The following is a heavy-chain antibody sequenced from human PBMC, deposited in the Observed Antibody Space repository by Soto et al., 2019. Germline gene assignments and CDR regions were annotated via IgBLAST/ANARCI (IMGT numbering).Heavy chain of an antibody. D-gene: IGHD6-19*01. CDR2: INSNSGDT. CDR1: GYIFTGYY. Sequence: ASVKVSCKASGYIFTGYYMHWVRQAPGQGLEWMGWINSNSGDTNYTQKFQGWVTMTRDTSISTAYMELSRLRSDDTAVYYCATSRISIAVAGETEYYFDYWGQGTPVTVSS. CDR3: ATSRISIAVAGETEYYFDY. J-gene: IGHJ4*02. V-gene: IGHV1-2*04.